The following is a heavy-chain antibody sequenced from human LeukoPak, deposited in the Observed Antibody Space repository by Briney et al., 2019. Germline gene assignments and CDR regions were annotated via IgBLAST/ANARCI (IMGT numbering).Heavy chain of an antibody. J-gene: IGHJ3*01. D-gene: IGHD2-2*02. CDR1: GGSISSSSYY. Sequence: SETLSLTCTVSGGSISSSSYYWGWIRQPPGKGLEWIGSIYYSGSTYYNPSLKSRVTISVDTSKNQFSLNLSSVTAADTAMYYCARDRMRYCSSVSCYSAFDLWGQGTMVTVSS. V-gene: IGHV4-39*07. CDR2: IYYSGST. CDR3: ARDRMRYCSSVSCYSAFDL.